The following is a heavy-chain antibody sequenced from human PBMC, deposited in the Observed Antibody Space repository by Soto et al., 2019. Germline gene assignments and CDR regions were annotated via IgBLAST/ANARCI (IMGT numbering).Heavy chain of an antibody. Sequence: PGWGLRLSGAAAGCVFSGYSRNCVRQAPGKGLEWVSYISSSSSTIYYADSVKGRFTISRDNDKNSLYLQMNSLRGEDTAVYSYARGHGPGRGAFDTWCQGTMVTVS. V-gene: IGHV3-48*01. CDR2: ISSSSSTI. CDR3: ARGHGPGRGAFDT. J-gene: IGHJ3*02. D-gene: IGHD3-10*01. CDR1: GCVFSGYS.